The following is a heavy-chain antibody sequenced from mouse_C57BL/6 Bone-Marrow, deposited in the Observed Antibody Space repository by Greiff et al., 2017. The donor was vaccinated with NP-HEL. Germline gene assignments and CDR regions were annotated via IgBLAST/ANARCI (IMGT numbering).Heavy chain of an antibody. D-gene: IGHD2-10*01. Sequence: SGPELVKPGASVTISCKASGYAFSSSWMNWVKQRPGKGLEWIGRIYPGDGDTNYNGKFTGKATLTADKSSSTAYMQLSSLTSEDSAVYFCARPYFVAYWGQGTLVTVSA. CDR1: GYAFSSSW. V-gene: IGHV1-82*01. CDR2: IYPGDGDT. CDR3: ARPYFVAY. J-gene: IGHJ3*01.